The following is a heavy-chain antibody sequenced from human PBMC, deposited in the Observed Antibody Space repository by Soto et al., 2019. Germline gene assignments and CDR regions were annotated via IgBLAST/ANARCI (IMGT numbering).Heavy chain of an antibody. Sequence: QVQLVESGGGVVQPGRSLRLSCAASGFTFSSYGMHWVRQAPGKGLEWVAVIWYDGSNKYYADSVQGRFTISRDNSKNTLYLQMNGLRAEDTAVYYLASVDTAMPHWGQGPLVTVSS. CDR1: GFTFSSYG. V-gene: IGHV3-33*01. CDR3: ASVDTAMPH. J-gene: IGHJ4*02. CDR2: IWYDGSNK. D-gene: IGHD5-18*01.